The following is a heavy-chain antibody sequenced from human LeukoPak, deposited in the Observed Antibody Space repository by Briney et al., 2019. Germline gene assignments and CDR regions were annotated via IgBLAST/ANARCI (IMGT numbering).Heavy chain of an antibody. CDR3: ARAGPPAFDP. J-gene: IGHJ5*02. CDR1: GFTITNFE. Sequence: PGGSLRLSCAASGFTITNFEMNWVRPAPGKGLEWVSYISYSGRTTSYADSVKGRFTISRDNAKTSLYLQMNSLRAEDTAVYYCARAGPPAFDPWGQGTLVTVSS. CDR2: ISYSGRTT. V-gene: IGHV3-48*03.